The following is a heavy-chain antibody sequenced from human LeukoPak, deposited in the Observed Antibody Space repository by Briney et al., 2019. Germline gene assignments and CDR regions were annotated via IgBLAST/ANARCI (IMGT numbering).Heavy chain of an antibody. V-gene: IGHV4-39*07. CDR2: IYYSGST. J-gene: IGHJ4*02. D-gene: IGHD6-13*01. Sequence: SETLSLTCAVSGGSISSGGYSWGWIRQPPGKGLEWIGSIYYSGSTYYNPSLKSRVTISVDTSKNQFSLKLSSVTAADTAVYYCARDIGQQLPSLPFDYWGQGTLVTVSS. CDR3: ARDIGQQLPSLPFDY. CDR1: GGSISSGGYS.